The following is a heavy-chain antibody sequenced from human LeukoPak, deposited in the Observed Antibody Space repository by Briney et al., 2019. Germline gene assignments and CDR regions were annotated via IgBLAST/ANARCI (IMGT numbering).Heavy chain of an antibody. D-gene: IGHD2-8*01. J-gene: IGHJ5*02. CDR1: GGSISSSSYY. CDR3: AREMLHMYWFEP. CDR2: IYYSGST. Sequence: SETLSLTCTVSGGSISSSSYYWGWIRQPPGKGLEWIGSIYYSGSTYYNPSLKSRVTMSVDTSKNQFSLKLSSVTAADTAVYYCAREMLHMYWFEPWGQGTLVTVSS. V-gene: IGHV4-39*02.